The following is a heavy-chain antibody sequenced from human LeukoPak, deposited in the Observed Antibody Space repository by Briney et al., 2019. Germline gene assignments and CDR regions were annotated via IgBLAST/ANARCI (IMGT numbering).Heavy chain of an antibody. V-gene: IGHV3-30*02. CDR1: GFTFSSYG. Sequence: GGSLRLSCAASGFTFSSYGMHWVRQAPGKGLEWVTFIRYDGGSIYYADSVKGRFTISRDNSNNTLYLQMNSLRPEDTAVYYCARANMVRGVGSFFDRNWFDPWGQGTLVTVSS. J-gene: IGHJ5*02. CDR2: IRYDGGSI. CDR3: ARANMVRGVGSFFDRNWFDP. D-gene: IGHD3-10*01.